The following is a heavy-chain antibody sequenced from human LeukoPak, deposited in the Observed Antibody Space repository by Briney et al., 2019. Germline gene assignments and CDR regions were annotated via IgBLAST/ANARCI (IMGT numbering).Heavy chain of an antibody. CDR2: ISSSGGST. D-gene: IGHD6-6*01. J-gene: IGHJ4*02. CDR3: ATDLSIAAPPGPLDY. CDR1: GFTFSSYA. Sequence: GGSLRLSCAASGFTFSSYAMSWVRQAPGKGLEWVSAISSSGGSTYYADSVKGRFTISRDNSKNTLYLQMNSLRAEDTAVYYCATDLSIAAPPGPLDYWGQGTLVTVSS. V-gene: IGHV3-23*01.